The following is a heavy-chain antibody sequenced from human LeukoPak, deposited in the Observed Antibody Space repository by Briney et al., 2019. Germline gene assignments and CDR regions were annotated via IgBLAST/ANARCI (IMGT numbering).Heavy chain of an antibody. Sequence: SETLSLTCTVSGGSISSSSYYWGWIRQPPGKGLEWIGSIYYSGSTYYNPSLKSRVTISVDTSKNQFSLKLSSVTAADTAVYYCARSLLRPSYYFDYWGQGTLVTVSS. CDR2: IYYSGST. D-gene: IGHD1-26*01. V-gene: IGHV4-39*01. J-gene: IGHJ4*02. CDR3: ARSLLRPSYYFDY. CDR1: GGSISSSSYY.